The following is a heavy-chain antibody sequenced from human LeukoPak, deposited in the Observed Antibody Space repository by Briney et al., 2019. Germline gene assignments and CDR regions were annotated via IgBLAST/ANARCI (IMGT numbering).Heavy chain of an antibody. D-gene: IGHD6-19*01. CDR1: ENTFTNYG. J-gene: IGHJ4*02. Sequence: ASVKVSCKASENTFTNYGINWVRQAPGQGLEWMGRIIPILGIANYAQKFQGRVTITADKSTSTAYMELSSLRSEDTAVYYCARESGAAVAGTKTKYFDYWGQGTLVTVSS. CDR3: ARESGAAVAGTKTKYFDY. CDR2: IIPILGIA. V-gene: IGHV1-69*04.